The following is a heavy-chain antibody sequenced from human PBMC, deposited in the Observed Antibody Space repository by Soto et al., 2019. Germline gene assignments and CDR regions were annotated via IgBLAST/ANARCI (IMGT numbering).Heavy chain of an antibody. CDR3: ARARTGARRYYYERSGYPPDRYGMDV. CDR2: IYSGGST. J-gene: IGHJ6*01. D-gene: IGHD3-22*01. V-gene: IGHV3-53*01. Sequence: PGGSLRLSCAASGFTVSSNYMSWVRQALGKGLEWVSVIYSGGSTYYADSVKGRFTISRDNSKNTLYLQMNSLRAEDTAVYYCARARTGARRYYYERSGYPPDRYGMDVWGQGTTVNVSS. CDR1: GFTVSSNY.